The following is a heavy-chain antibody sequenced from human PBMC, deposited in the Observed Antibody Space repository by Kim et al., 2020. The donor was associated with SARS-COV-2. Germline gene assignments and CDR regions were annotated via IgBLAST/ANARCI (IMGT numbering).Heavy chain of an antibody. Sequence: SETLSLTCAVYGGSFSGYYWSWIRQPPGKGLEWIGEINHSGSTNYNPSLKSRVTISVDTSKNQFSLKLSSVTAADTAVYYCARGRGYSYGHHWFYYGMDVWGQGTTVTVSS. D-gene: IGHD5-18*01. CDR1: GGSFSGYY. CDR2: INHSGST. V-gene: IGHV4-34*01. J-gene: IGHJ6*02. CDR3: ARGRGYSYGHHWFYYGMDV.